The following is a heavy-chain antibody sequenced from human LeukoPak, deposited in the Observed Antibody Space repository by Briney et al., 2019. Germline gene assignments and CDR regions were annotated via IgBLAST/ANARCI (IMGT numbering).Heavy chain of an antibody. Sequence: SETLSLTCTVSGGSISSGSYYWSWIRQPAGKGLEWIGRIYTSGSTNYNPSLKSRVTISVDTSKNQFSLKLSSVTAADTAVYYCARVGKSNSWYNWFDPWGQGTLVTVSS. CDR1: GGSISSGSYY. CDR3: ARVGKSNSWYNWFDP. CDR2: IYTSGST. D-gene: IGHD6-13*01. V-gene: IGHV4-61*02. J-gene: IGHJ5*02.